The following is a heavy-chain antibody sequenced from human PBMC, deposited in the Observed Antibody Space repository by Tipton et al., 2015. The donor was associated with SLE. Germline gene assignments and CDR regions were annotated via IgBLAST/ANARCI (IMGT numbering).Heavy chain of an antibody. J-gene: IGHJ4*02. V-gene: IGHV4-59*01. CDR2: IYYNGRT. CDR1: GGPNSSYY. CDR3: ARDTYYAFDY. Sequence: TLSLTCTVSGGPNSSYYWSWIRQPPGKGLEWLGYIYYNGRTNYNPSLTSRVSISIDTSKNQFSLKVTSVTAADTAVYYCARDTYYAFDYWCQGRLVTVSS. D-gene: IGHD3-10*01.